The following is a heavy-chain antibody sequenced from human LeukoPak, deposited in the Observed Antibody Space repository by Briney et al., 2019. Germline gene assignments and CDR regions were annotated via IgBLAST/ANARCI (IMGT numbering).Heavy chain of an antibody. CDR2: TSGGGGST. V-gene: IGHV3-23*01. CDR1: RFTFSTLG. Sequence: PGGSLRLSCAASRFTFSTLGMSWVRQAPGKGLEWVSATSGGGGSTFYADSVKGRLTTSRDNSKNTLYLQMNILRAEETAIYYCAKGSRPGYSYGPREYYYYMDVWGKGTTVTVSS. J-gene: IGHJ6*03. CDR3: AKGSRPGYSYGPREYYYYMDV. D-gene: IGHD5-18*01.